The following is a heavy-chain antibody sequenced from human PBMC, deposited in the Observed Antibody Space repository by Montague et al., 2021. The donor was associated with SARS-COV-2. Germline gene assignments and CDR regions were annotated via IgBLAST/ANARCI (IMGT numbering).Heavy chain of an antibody. J-gene: IGHJ4*02. CDR1: GFTFSSYA. D-gene: IGHD3-22*01. V-gene: IGHV3-30-3*01. CDR3: ARARRGGYYDSLDY. Sequence: SLRLSCAASGFTFSSYAMHWVRQAPGKGLEWVAVISYDGSNKYYADSVKGRFTISRDNSKNTLYLQTNSLRAEDTAVYYCARARRGGYYDSLDYWGQGTLVTVSS. CDR2: ISYDGSNK.